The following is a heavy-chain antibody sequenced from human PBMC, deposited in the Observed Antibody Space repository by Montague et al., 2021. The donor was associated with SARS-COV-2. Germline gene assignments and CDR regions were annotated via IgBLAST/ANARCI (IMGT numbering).Heavy chain of an antibody. CDR1: GFTFSTYW. D-gene: IGHD1-26*01. CDR2: IKQDGSET. V-gene: IGHV3-7*01. Sequence: SLRLSCAASGFTFSTYWMTWVRQAPGKGLGWVANIKQDGSETYYVDSIKGRFTVSRDNGKNSLFLQMNSLRVEDTAVYYCARGPLWETGSYYKEHYFDXWGQGTLVTVAS. CDR3: ARGPLWETGSYYKEHYFDX. J-gene: IGHJ4*02.